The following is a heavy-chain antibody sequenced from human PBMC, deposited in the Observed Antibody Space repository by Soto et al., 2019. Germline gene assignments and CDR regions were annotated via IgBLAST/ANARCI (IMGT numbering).Heavy chain of an antibody. Sequence: PSETLSLTCAVYGGSFSGYYWSWIRQPPGKGLEWIGEINHSGSTNYNPSLKSRVTISVDTSKNQFSLKLSSVTAADTAVHSCARAASSGWYVDYWGQGTLVTVSS. V-gene: IGHV4-34*01. J-gene: IGHJ4*02. D-gene: IGHD6-19*01. CDR3: ARAASSGWYVDY. CDR1: GGSFSGYY. CDR2: INHSGST.